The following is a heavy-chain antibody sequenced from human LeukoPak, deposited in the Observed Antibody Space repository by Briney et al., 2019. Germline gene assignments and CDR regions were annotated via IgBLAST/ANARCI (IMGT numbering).Heavy chain of an antibody. D-gene: IGHD6-19*01. J-gene: IGHJ6*02. CDR3: AKDRSSGWSVPYYYYGMDV. CDR2: IRYDGSNK. V-gene: IGHV3-30*02. CDR1: GFTFSSYG. Sequence: GGSLRLSCAASGFTFSSYGMHWVRQAPGKGLEWVAFIRYDGSNKYYADSVKGRFTISRDNSKNMQYLQMNSLRAEDTAVYYCAKDRSSGWSVPYYYYGMDVWGQGTTVTVSS.